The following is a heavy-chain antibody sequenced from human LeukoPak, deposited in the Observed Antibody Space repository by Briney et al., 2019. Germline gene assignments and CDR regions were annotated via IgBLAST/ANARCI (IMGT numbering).Heavy chain of an antibody. Sequence: ASVKVSCKASGGTFSSYAISWVRQAPGQGLEWMGGIIPIFGTANYAQKFQGRVTITTDESTSTAYMELSSLRSEDTAVYYCAGSHPRPMYSSSWYQASYFDYWGQGTLVTVSS. CDR2: IIPIFGTA. CDR3: AGSHPRPMYSSSWYQASYFDY. D-gene: IGHD6-13*01. V-gene: IGHV1-69*05. J-gene: IGHJ4*02. CDR1: GGTFSSYA.